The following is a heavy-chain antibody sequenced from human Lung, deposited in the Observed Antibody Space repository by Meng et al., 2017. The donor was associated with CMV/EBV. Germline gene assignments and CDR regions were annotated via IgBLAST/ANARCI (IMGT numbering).Heavy chain of an antibody. V-gene: IGHV4-4*02. D-gene: IGHD6-19*01. CDR3: ASFPPPGKQWLVTDY. CDR1: GGSISSSNW. CDR2: IYHSGST. J-gene: IGHJ4*02. Sequence: QVQLQAAGPGLVKPSGTRSLTCAVSGGSISSSNWWSWVRQPPGKGLEWIGEIYHSGSTNYNPSLKSRVTISVDKSKIQFSLKLSSVTAADTAVYYCASFPPPGKQWLVTDYWGQGTLVTVSS.